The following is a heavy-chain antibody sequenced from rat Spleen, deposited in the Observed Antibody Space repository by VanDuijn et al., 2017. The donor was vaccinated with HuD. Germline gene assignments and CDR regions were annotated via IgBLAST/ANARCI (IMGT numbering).Heavy chain of an antibody. V-gene: IGHV5-7*01. CDR3: TSGRWEGALDY. J-gene: IGHJ2*01. CDR2: IGYDGSST. D-gene: IGHD5-1*01. CDR1: GFTFSDYN. Sequence: EVQLVESGGGLVQPGRSLKFSCVPSGFTFSDYNMAWVRQAPKKGLEWVATIGYDGSSTYYPDSVKGRFTISRDNGKSTLYLQMNSLRSEDTATYYCTSGRWEGALDYWGQGVMVTVSS.